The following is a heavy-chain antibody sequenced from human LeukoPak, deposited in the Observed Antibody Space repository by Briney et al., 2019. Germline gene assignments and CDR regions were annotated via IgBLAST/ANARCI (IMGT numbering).Heavy chain of an antibody. CDR2: TWSDGTNQ. V-gene: IGHV3-33*06. CDR1: GFTFSHYA. Sequence: GGSLTLSCAASGFTFSHYAMHWVRQAPGKGLEWVAVTWSDGTNQYYADSVRGRFTIYRDDFQKRVFLQMNSLGVEDTALYYCAKDAQRGFDYSNSLQYWGQGALVTVSS. D-gene: IGHD4-11*01. J-gene: IGHJ4*02. CDR3: AKDAQRGFDYSNSLQY.